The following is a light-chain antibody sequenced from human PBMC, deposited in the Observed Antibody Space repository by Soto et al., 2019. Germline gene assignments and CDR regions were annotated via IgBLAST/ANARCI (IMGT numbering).Light chain of an antibody. V-gene: IGKV3-15*01. J-gene: IGKJ2*01. CDR1: QSITNN. CDR3: QQYDDWPPYT. CDR2: GAS. Sequence: EIVMTQSPATLSVSPGERATLSCRASQSITNNLAWYQQKPGQSPRLLIYGASTRSSGVPARFSGSGSGTEFTLAISSLQSEDFAVYYCQQYDDWPPYTFGQGTRLESK.